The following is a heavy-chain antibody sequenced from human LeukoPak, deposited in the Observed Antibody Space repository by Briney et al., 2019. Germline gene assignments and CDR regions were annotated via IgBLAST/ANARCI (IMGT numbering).Heavy chain of an antibody. Sequence: PSETLSLTCTVSGGSISSGGYYWSWIRQHPGKGLEWIGYIYYSGSTYYNPSLKSRVTISVDTSKNQFSLKLSSVTAADTAVYYCARDLYSYGFSHGMDVWGQGTTVTVSS. V-gene: IGHV4-31*03. CDR3: ARDLYSYGFSHGMDV. J-gene: IGHJ6*02. D-gene: IGHD5-18*01. CDR2: IYYSGST. CDR1: GGSISSGGYY.